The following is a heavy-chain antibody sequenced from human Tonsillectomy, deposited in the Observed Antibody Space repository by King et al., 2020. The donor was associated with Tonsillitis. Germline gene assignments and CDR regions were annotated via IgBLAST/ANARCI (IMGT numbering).Heavy chain of an antibody. CDR3: ASNTQWELLPSDAFDI. J-gene: IGHJ3*02. CDR1: GGSISSSSYY. V-gene: IGHV4-39*01. CDR2: IYYSGST. D-gene: IGHD1-26*01. Sequence: QLQESGPGLVKPSETLSLTCTVSGGSISSSSYYWGWIRQPPGKGLEWIGSIYYSGSTYYNPSLKSRVTISVDTSKNQFSLKLSSVTAADTAVYYCASNTQWELLPSDAFDIWGQGKMVTVSS.